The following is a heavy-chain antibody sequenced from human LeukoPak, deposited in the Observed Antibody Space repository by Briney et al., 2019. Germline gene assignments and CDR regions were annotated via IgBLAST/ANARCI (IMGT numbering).Heavy chain of an antibody. CDR3: AKGIAAAGRAGNYYFDY. Sequence: GRSLRLSCAASEFTFSSNAMHWVRQAPGKGLEWVSAISGSGGSTYYADSVKGRFTISRDNSKNTLYLQMNSLRAEDTAVYYCAKGIAAAGRAGNYYFDYWGQGTLVTVSS. D-gene: IGHD6-13*01. J-gene: IGHJ4*02. CDR2: ISGSGGST. V-gene: IGHV3-23*01. CDR1: EFTFSSNA.